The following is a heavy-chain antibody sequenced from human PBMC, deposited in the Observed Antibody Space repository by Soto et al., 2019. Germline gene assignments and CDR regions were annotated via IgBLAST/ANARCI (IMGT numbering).Heavy chain of an antibody. V-gene: IGHV3-23*01. CDR2: ISGSGGST. D-gene: IGHD5-18*01. J-gene: IGHJ6*02. Sequence: GSLRLSCAASGFTFSSYAMSWVRQAPGKGLEWVSAISGSGGSTYYADSVKGRFTISRDNSKNTLYLQMNSLRAEDTAVYYCAKVDTAMVTRFYYYGMAVWGQGTTVLVSS. CDR3: AKVDTAMVTRFYYYGMAV. CDR1: GFTFSSYA.